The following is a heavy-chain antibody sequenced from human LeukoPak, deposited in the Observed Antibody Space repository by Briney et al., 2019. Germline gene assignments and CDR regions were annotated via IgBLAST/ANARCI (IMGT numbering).Heavy chain of an antibody. Sequence: PSETLSLTCTVSGGSISSYYWSWIRQPPGEGLEWIGYIYYSGSTNYNPSLKSRVTISVDTSKNQFSLKLSSVTAADTAVYYCARGQYSSGWSSTYYFDYWGQGTLVTVSS. D-gene: IGHD6-19*01. V-gene: IGHV4-59*01. CDR3: ARGQYSSGWSSTYYFDY. CDR1: GGSISSYY. J-gene: IGHJ4*02. CDR2: IYYSGST.